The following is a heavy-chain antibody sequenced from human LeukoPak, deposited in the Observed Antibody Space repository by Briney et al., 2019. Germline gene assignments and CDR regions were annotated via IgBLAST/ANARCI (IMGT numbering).Heavy chain of an antibody. D-gene: IGHD6-6*01. Sequence: PGGSLRLSCAASGFTVSSNYMSWVRQAPGKGLEWVSYISSSGSTIYYADSVKGRFTTSRDNAKNSLYLQMNSLRAEDTAVYYCARAEEYSSSSFDYWGQGTLVTVSS. J-gene: IGHJ4*02. V-gene: IGHV3-11*04. CDR3: ARAEEYSSSSFDY. CDR1: GFTVSSNY. CDR2: ISSSGSTI.